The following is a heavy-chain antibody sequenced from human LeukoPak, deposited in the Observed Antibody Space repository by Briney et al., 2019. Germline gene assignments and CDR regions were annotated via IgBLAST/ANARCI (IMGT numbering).Heavy chain of an antibody. J-gene: IGHJ6*03. Sequence: SETLSLTCTIPGGSISSGSYYWSWIRQPAGKGLEWIGRIYTSGSTNYNPSLKSRVTISVDTSKNQFSLKLSSVTAADTAAYYCARDADYDFWSGPPYYYYYMDVWGKGATVTVSS. V-gene: IGHV4-61*02. CDR1: GGSISSGSYY. D-gene: IGHD3-3*01. CDR2: IYTSGST. CDR3: ARDADYDFWSGPPYYYYYMDV.